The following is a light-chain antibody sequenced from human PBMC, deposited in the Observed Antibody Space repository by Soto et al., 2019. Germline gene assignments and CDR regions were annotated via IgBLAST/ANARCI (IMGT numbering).Light chain of an antibody. V-gene: IGLV2-14*01. CDR3: SSYTSSSILYV. J-gene: IGLJ1*01. Sequence: QSVLTQPASVSGSPGQSITISCTGTSSDVGGYNYVSWYQQHPGKAPKLMIYEVSNRHSGVSNRFSGSKSGNTASLTISGLQAEDEADYYCSSYTSSSILYVFGTGTKVTVL. CDR1: SSDVGGYNY. CDR2: EVS.